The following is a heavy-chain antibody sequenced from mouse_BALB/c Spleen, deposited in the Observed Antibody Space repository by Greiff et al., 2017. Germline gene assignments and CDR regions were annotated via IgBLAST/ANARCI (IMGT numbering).Heavy chain of an antibody. CDR1: GFTFSSYA. V-gene: IGHV5-9-4*01. CDR3: ARDYGSSLYYAMDY. Sequence: DVHLVESGGGLVKPGGSLKLSCAASGFTFSSYAMSWVRQSPEKRLEWVAEISSGGSYTYYPDTVTGRFTISRDNAKNTLYLEMSSLRSEDTAMYYCARDYGSSLYYAMDYWGQGTSVTVSS. D-gene: IGHD1-1*01. CDR2: ISSGGSYT. J-gene: IGHJ4*01.